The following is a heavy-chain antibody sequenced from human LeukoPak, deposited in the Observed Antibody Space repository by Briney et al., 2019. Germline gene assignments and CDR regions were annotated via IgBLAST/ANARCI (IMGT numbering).Heavy chain of an antibody. CDR2: VNPEDGAT. D-gene: IGHD2-8*01. Sequence: ASVKVSCKVSGYTFTDYYMHWVQQAPGKGLEWMGLVNPEDGATIFPEKFQGRVTITADTSTDTAYMELSSLGSEDKAIYYCATDHQGYCANGVCYSRYMDVWGKGTTVTVSS. V-gene: IGHV1-69-2*01. J-gene: IGHJ6*04. CDR1: GYTFTDYY. CDR3: ATDHQGYCANGVCYSRYMDV.